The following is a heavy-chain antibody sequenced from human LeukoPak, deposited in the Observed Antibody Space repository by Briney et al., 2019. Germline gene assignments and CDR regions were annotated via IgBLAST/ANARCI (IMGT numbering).Heavy chain of an antibody. V-gene: IGHV3-53*01. J-gene: IGHJ4*02. CDR1: GFTVSSNY. D-gene: IGHD6-13*01. Sequence: TGGSLRLSCAASGFTVSSNYMSWVSQAPGKGLEWVSVIYSGGSTYYADSVKGRFTISRDNSKNTLYLQMNSLRAEDTAVYYCARVVGAGTFYFDYWGQGTLVTVSS. CDR3: ARVVGAGTFYFDY. CDR2: IYSGGST.